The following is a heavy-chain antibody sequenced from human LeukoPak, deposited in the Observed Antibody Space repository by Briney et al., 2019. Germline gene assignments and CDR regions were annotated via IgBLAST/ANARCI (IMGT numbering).Heavy chain of an antibody. CDR1: GYTFTSYG. CDR3: ARASLRVLLWFGDLIDDAFDI. D-gene: IGHD3-10*01. J-gene: IGHJ3*02. V-gene: IGHV1-18*01. Sequence: ASVKVSCKASGYTFTSYGISWVRQAPGQGLEWMGWISAYNGNTNYAQKLQGRVTMTRNTSISTAYLELSSLRSEDTAVYYCARASLRVLLWFGDLIDDAFDIWGQGTMVTVSS. CDR2: ISAYNGNT.